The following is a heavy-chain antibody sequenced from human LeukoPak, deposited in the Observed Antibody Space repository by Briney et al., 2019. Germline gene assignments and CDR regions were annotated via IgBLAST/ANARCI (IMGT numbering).Heavy chain of an antibody. CDR1: GYTFTSSA. CDR2: INTNTGNP. V-gene: IGHV7-4-1*02. J-gene: IGHJ4*02. CDR3: ATDLKKGDSGCFDY. Sequence: GASVKVSCKASGYTFTSSALNWVRQAPGQGLEWMAWINTNTGNPTYAQGFTGRFVFSLDTSVSTAYLHISSLEAEDTAIYYCATDLKKGDSGCFDYWGQGTLVTVSS. D-gene: IGHD6-19*01.